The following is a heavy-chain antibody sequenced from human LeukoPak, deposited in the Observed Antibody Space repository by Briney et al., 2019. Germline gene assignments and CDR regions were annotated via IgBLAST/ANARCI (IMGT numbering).Heavy chain of an antibody. CDR2: INLNSGGT. CDR1: GYTFTVYY. Sequence: GASVTVSFTSSGYTFTVYYMNWVRQAPGQGLERMGWINLNSGGTNYAQNFQGRVTLTRDTSISTAYIELYRLRSDDTAVYYCARDRVTTNTPYFDYWGQGTLVTVSS. D-gene: IGHD4-17*01. CDR3: ARDRVTTNTPYFDY. V-gene: IGHV1-2*02. J-gene: IGHJ4*02.